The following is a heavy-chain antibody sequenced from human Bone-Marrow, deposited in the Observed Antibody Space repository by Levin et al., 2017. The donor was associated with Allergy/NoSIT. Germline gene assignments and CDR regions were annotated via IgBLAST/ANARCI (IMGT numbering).Heavy chain of an antibody. D-gene: IGHD3-9*01. CDR2: INSDGSST. J-gene: IGHJ3*01. Sequence: GESLKISCAASGFSFSSSWMHWVRQAPGKGLVWVSRINSDGSSTSDADSVKGRFTISRDNAKNTLYLQMNSLRAEDTALYYCTRASDYDILTGYDTWVHDVFDVWGQGTMVTVSS. V-gene: IGHV3-74*01. CDR3: TRASDYDILTGYDTWVHDVFDV. CDR1: GFSFSSSW.